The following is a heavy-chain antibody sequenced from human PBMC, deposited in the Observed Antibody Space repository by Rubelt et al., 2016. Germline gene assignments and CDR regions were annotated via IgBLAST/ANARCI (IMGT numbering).Heavy chain of an antibody. Sequence: QIQLVQSGAEVKKPGASVKVSCKASGYTFTDYYIHWVRPAPGKGLEWMGVIYHRGGTITNAQKFQGRVTMTTDTSTSTVYMQLSSLRSEDTAMYYCARGNLDYWVQGTLVTVSS. J-gene: IGHJ4*02. D-gene: IGHD1-14*01. CDR3: ARGNLDY. V-gene: IGHV1-46*01. CDR1: GYTFTDYY. CDR2: IYHRGGTI.